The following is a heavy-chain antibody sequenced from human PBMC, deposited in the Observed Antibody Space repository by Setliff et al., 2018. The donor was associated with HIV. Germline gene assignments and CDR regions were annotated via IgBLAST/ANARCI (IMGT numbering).Heavy chain of an antibody. Sequence: ASVKVSCKASGYTFTGYYMHWVRQAPGQGLEWMGWINPNSGGTNYAQKFQGRVTMTRDTSISTAYMELSRLRSDDTAVYYCARDPYSTDYYYYMDVWGKGTSVTVSS. D-gene: IGHD4-4*01. V-gene: IGHV1-2*02. CDR1: GYTFTGYY. CDR3: ARDPYSTDYYYYMDV. CDR2: INPNSGGT. J-gene: IGHJ6*03.